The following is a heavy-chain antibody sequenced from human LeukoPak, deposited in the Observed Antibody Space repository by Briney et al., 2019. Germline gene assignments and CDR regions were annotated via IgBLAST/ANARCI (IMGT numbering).Heavy chain of an antibody. D-gene: IGHD1-26*01. J-gene: IGHJ4*02. CDR2: IYYSGST. CDR3: ARHGASGSYIYYFDY. CDR1: GGSISAYY. Sequence: SETLSLTCTVSGGSISAYYWSWVRQTPGKGLEWSGYIYYSGSTNYNPSLKSRVTISVDTSKNQFSLKLSSVTAADTAVYFCARHGASGSYIYYFDYWGQGTLVTVSS. V-gene: IGHV4-59*08.